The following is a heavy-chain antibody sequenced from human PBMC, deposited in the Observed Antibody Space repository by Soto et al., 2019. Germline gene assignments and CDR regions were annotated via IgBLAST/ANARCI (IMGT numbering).Heavy chain of an antibody. J-gene: IGHJ4*02. CDR2: IDNDGSGT. V-gene: IGHV3-74*01. CDR1: GIIFTNYW. Sequence: EVQLVESGGGLVQPGGSLRLSCAASGIIFTNYWMHWVRQAPGKGLVWVSRIDNDGSGTSYADSVKGRFTISRDNAKNTVHMQMNSLRAEDTAVDYCTTVFESWGQGTLVTVYS. CDR3: TTVFES.